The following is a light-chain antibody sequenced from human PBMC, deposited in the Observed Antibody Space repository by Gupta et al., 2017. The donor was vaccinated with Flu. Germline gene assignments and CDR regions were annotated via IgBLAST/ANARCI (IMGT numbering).Light chain of an antibody. J-gene: IGKJ3*01. CDR1: KSISNS. CDR3: QHNYHSRP. V-gene: IGKV1-39*01. CDR2: SAS. Sequence: DIQMTQSPSSLSASVGDTVTISCRASKSISNSLNWYQVKPGKAPKLMIYSASQGQSGVPSRFSGSGSGTDFTLTSSRLQPEDFATYYCQHNYHSRPFGRGTKVDI.